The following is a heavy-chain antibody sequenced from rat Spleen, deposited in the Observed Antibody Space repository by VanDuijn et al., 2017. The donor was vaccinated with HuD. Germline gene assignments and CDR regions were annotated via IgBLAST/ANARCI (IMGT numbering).Heavy chain of an antibody. CDR2: ISYDGSST. Sequence: EVQLVESGGGLVQPGRSLKLSCTASGFTFSDYNMAWVRQAPKKGLEWVATISYDGSSTYYRDSVKGRFTISRDNAKSTLYLQMDSLRSEDTATYYCARRRYDGTGLFAYWGQGTLVTVSS. V-gene: IGHV5-7*01. CDR3: ARRRYDGTGLFAY. CDR1: GFTFSDYN. D-gene: IGHD1-12*02. J-gene: IGHJ3*01.